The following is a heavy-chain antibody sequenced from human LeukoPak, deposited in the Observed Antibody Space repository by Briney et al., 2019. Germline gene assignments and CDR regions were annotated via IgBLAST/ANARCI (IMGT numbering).Heavy chain of an antibody. Sequence: SQTLSLTCTVSGGSISSGSYYWSWIRQPAGKGLEWIGRIYTSGSTNYNPSLKSRVTISVDTSKNQFSLKLSSVTAADTAVYYCARGDYGSLLGAFDYWGQGTLVTVSS. CDR3: ARGDYGSLLGAFDY. CDR1: GGSISSGSYY. D-gene: IGHD2-15*01. J-gene: IGHJ4*02. CDR2: IYTSGST. V-gene: IGHV4-61*02.